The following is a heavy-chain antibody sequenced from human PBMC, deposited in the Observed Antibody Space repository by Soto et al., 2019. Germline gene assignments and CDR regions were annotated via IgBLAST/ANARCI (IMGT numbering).Heavy chain of an antibody. CDR2: IYYSGTT. Sequence: SETLSLTCTVSGGSISSSSYYWAWVRQPPGKGLEWIGSIYYSGTTNYNPSLKSRVTISIDTSKNQFSLKFNSVTAADTAVYYCAREGYNFGPFDYWGQGALVTVSS. CDR1: GGSISSSSYY. D-gene: IGHD5-18*01. CDR3: AREGYNFGPFDY. J-gene: IGHJ4*02. V-gene: IGHV4-39*07.